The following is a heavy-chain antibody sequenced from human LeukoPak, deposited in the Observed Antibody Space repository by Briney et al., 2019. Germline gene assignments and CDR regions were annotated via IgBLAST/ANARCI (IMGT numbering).Heavy chain of an antibody. J-gene: IGHJ3*02. Sequence: GSVKVSCKPSGYTFTGYFMHWVRQAPGQGLEWMGWINPNSGGTNYAQKFQGRVTMTRDTSISTAYMELSRLRSDDTAVYYGARDPQWLSAFDIWGQGTMVTVSS. CDR2: INPNSGGT. CDR1: GYTFTGYF. D-gene: IGHD6-19*01. V-gene: IGHV1-2*02. CDR3: ARDPQWLSAFDI.